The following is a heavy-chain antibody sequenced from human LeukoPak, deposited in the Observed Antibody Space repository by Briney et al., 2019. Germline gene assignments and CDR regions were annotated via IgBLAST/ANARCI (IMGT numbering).Heavy chain of an antibody. CDR1: GFTFSSYS. Sequence: PGGSLRLSCAASGFTFSSYSMNWVRQAPGKGLEWVSSISGSSSYIYYADSVKGRFTISRDNAKNSLYVQMNSLRAEDTAVYYCARGDPTVTTTGSGGLDIWGQGTMVTVSS. D-gene: IGHD4-17*01. V-gene: IGHV3-21*01. J-gene: IGHJ3*02. CDR2: ISGSSSYI. CDR3: ARGDPTVTTTGSGGLDI.